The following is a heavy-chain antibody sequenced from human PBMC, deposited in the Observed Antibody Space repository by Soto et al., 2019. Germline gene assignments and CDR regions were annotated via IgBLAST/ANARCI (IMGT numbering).Heavy chain of an antibody. D-gene: IGHD6-13*01. CDR2: IYYSGST. Sequence: PSETLSLTSTGSGGSISIYYWSWIRQPPGKGLEWIGYIYYSGSTNYNPSLKSRVTISVDTSKNQFSLKLSSVTAADTAVYYCARRYSSSFDYWGQGTLVTVS. V-gene: IGHV4-59*08. CDR1: GGSISIYY. CDR3: ARRYSSSFDY. J-gene: IGHJ4*02.